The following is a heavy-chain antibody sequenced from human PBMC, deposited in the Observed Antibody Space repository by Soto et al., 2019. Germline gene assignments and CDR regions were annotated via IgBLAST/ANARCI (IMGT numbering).Heavy chain of an antibody. V-gene: IGHV4-39*01. CDR2: IYHTGST. CDR3: ARLPGIAAAGYPYFDY. J-gene: IGHJ4*02. Sequence: SETLSLSCAVSGGSISSSNWWRWGRPPPGKGLEWIGSIYHTGSTYENPSLKSRVTISVDTSKNQFSLKLTSVTAADTAVYYCARLPGIAAAGYPYFDYWGQGTRVTVSS. D-gene: IGHD6-13*01. CDR1: GGSISSSNW.